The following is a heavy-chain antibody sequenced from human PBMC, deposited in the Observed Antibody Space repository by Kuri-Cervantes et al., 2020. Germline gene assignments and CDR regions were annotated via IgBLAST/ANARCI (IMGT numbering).Heavy chain of an antibody. CDR3: ARDRIAVAGTRPHWYFDL. CDR2: IYYSGST. V-gene: IGHV4-59*12. J-gene: IGHJ2*01. CDR1: GGSISSYY. Sequence: SETLSLTCTVSGGSISSYYWSWIRQPPGKGLEWIGYIYYSGSTNYNPSLKSRVFISVDLSKNQFSLKLSSVTAADTAVYYCARDRIAVAGTRPHWYFDLWGRGTLVTVSS. D-gene: IGHD6-19*01.